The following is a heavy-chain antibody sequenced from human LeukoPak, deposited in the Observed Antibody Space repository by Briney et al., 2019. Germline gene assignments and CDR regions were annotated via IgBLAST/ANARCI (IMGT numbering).Heavy chain of an antibody. CDR2: IYTSGST. J-gene: IGHJ4*02. Sequence: PSGTLSLTCTVSGGSIRSYYWSWIRQPAGKGLEWIGRIYTSGSTNYNPSLKSRVTMSVDTSKNQFSLKLSSVTAADTAVYYCARWVIAVAGDYFDYWGQGTLVTVSS. CDR3: ARWVIAVAGDYFDY. V-gene: IGHV4-4*07. D-gene: IGHD6-19*01. CDR1: GGSIRSYY.